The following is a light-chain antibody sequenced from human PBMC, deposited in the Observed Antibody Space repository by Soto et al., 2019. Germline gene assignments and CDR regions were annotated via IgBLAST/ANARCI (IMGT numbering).Light chain of an antibody. CDR2: GAS. V-gene: IGKV3-15*01. CDR1: QIVISN. CDR3: QQYNNWPQT. Sequence: EIVMTQSPATLSVSPGERATLSCRASQIVISNLAWYQQTPGQAPRLLIYGASTRATGIPARFSGSGSGTEFTLTISSLQSEDFAVYYCQQYNNWPQTFGQGTKVEIK. J-gene: IGKJ1*01.